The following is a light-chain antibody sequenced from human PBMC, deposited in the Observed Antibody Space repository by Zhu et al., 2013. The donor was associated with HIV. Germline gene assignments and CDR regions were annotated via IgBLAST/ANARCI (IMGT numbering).Light chain of an antibody. CDR3: QQSKT. J-gene: IGKJ4*01. CDR1: QSISSSY. CDR2: RAS. Sequence: EIVLTQSPGTLSLSPGERVTLSCRASQSISSSYLAWYQQKPGQPPRLLIYRASTRATGIPDRFSGSGSGTDFTLTISRLEPEDFAVYYCQQSKTFGGGT. V-gene: IGKV3-20*01.